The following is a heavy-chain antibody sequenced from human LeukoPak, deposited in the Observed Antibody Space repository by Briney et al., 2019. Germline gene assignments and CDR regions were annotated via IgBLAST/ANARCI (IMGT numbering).Heavy chain of an antibody. CDR2: ISWNSGSI. V-gene: IGHV3-9*01. CDR1: GFTFDDYA. CDR3: AKDRDYEDSSGYNAYFDY. Sequence: PEGSLRLSCAASGFTFDDYAMHWVRQAPGKGLEWVSGISWNSGSIVYADSVKGRFTISRDNAKNSLYLQMNSLRAEDTDLYYCAKDRDYEDSSGYNAYFDYWGQGTLVTVSS. J-gene: IGHJ4*02. D-gene: IGHD3-22*01.